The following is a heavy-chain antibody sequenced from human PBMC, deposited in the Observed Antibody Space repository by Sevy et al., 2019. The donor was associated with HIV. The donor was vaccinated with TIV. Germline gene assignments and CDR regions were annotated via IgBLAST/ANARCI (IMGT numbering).Heavy chain of an antibody. CDR1: GYSFSNYG. V-gene: IGHV1-18*01. CDR3: AAISTTSVFDP. Sequence: KVSCKASGYSFSNYGLTWVRQAPGQGLEWMGWISGYNGETHYAQKFQGRVTMTRETSTTTAYMELRSLKFEDTALYYCAAISTTSVFDPWGQGTLVTVSS. J-gene: IGHJ5*02. CDR2: ISGYNGET. D-gene: IGHD1-7*01.